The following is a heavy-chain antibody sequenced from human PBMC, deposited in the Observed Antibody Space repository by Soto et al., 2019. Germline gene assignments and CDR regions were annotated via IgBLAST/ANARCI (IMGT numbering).Heavy chain of an antibody. D-gene: IGHD6-13*01. CDR2: IYYSGST. CDR3: ARWVAAAGTGSNWFDP. Sequence: SETLSLTCTVSGGSISSYYWSWIRQPPGKGLEWIGYIYYSGSTNYNPSLKSRVTISVDTSKNQFSLKLSSVTAADTAVYYCARWVAAAGTGSNWFDPWGQGTLVTVSS. CDR1: GGSISSYY. V-gene: IGHV4-59*01. J-gene: IGHJ5*02.